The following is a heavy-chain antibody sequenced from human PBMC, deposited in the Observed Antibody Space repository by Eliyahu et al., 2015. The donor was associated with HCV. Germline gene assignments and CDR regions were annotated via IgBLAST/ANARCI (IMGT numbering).Heavy chain of an antibody. J-gene: IGHJ6*02. CDR1: GFTFSNAW. V-gene: IGHV3-15*07. CDR2: IKSKTDGGTT. D-gene: IGHD5-18*01. Sequence: EVQLVESGGGLVKPGGSLRLSCAASGFTFSNAWMNWVRQAPGKGLEWVGRIKSKTDGGTTDYAAPVKGRFTISRDDSKNTLYLQMNSLKTEDTAVYYCTTDSSKQLWYRGDYYYGMDVWGQGTTVTVSS. CDR3: TTDSSKQLWYRGDYYYGMDV.